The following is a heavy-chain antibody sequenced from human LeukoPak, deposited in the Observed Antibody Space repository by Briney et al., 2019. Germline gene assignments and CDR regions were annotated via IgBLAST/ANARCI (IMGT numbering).Heavy chain of an antibody. CDR3: ARVRVTTSLYYYYGLDV. CDR2: IDPSDSYI. Sequence: GESLKISCKGSGYSFTNYWISWVRQMPGKGLEWMGRIDPSDSYINYSPSFQGHVTISADKSISTAYLQWSSLKASDTAIYYCARVRVTTSLYYYYGLDVWGQGTTVTVSS. V-gene: IGHV5-10-1*01. CDR1: GYSFTNYW. D-gene: IGHD4-17*01. J-gene: IGHJ6*02.